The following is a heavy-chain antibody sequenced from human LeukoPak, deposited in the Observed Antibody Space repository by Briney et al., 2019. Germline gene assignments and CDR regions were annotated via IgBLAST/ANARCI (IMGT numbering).Heavy chain of an antibody. CDR3: AKDLYTTIQGFDS. CDR1: GFTFSSYS. Sequence: PGGSLRLSCAASGFTFSSYSMNWVRQAPGKGLEWVSSISSSSSYIYYADSVKGRFTISRDNAKNSLYLQMNSLRAEDTAVYYCAKDLYTTIQGFDSWGQGTLVTVSS. V-gene: IGHV3-21*01. CDR2: ISSSSSYI. J-gene: IGHJ4*02. D-gene: IGHD3-3*01.